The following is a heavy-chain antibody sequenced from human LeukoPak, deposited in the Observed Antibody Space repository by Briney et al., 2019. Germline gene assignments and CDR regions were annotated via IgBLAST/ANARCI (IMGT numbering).Heavy chain of an antibody. CDR3: ARVAGDGYKMSEFDY. CDR1: GGTFSSYA. D-gene: IGHD5-24*01. V-gene: IGHV1-69*13. J-gene: IGHJ4*02. Sequence: GASVKDSCKASGGTFSSYAISWVRQAPGQGLEWMGGIIPIFGTANYAQKFQGRVTITADESTSTAYMELSSLRSEDTAVYYCARVAGDGYKMSEFDYWGQGTLVTVSS. CDR2: IIPIFGTA.